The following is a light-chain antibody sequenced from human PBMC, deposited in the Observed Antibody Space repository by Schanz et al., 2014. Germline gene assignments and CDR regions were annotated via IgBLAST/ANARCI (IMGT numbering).Light chain of an antibody. CDR2: DVN. J-gene: IGLJ2*01. V-gene: IGLV2-11*01. CDR3: CSYAGGYTWF. CDR1: SSDVGGYNS. Sequence: QSALTQPRSVSGSPGQSVTISCTGTSSDVGGYNSVSWYHQHPGKAPKLMIFDVNQRPSGVPDRFSGSKSGNTASLTVSGLQAEDEADYYCCSYAGGYTWFFGGGTKLTVL.